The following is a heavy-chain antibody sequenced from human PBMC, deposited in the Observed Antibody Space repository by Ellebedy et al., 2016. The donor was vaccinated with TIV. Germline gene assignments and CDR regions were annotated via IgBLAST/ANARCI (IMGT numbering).Heavy chain of an antibody. CDR2: SSPSSYT. CDR1: GFPFSDYY. D-gene: IGHD2-8*02. CDR3: ARVSGGISIGY. Sequence: PGGSLRLSCAVSGFPFSDYYMSWIRQAPGKGLEWISYSSPSSYTIYADSVMGRFIVSRDNAKNSLDLQVNTLRAEDTAIYYCARVSGGISIGYWGQGALVTVSS. V-gene: IGHV3-11*06. J-gene: IGHJ4*02.